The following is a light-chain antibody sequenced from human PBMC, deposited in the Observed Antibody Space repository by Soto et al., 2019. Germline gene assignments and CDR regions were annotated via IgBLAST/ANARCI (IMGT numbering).Light chain of an antibody. V-gene: IGKV1-39*01. CDR2: AAS. CDR3: QQRYSNTLG. Sequence: DIQMTQSPSSRSSSLGDRVTITCMASQSIGRYLNWYQQKPGKAPKLLIYAASSLQSGVPSRFSGSGSGTDFTLTISSLKNEDFATYYCQQRYSNTLGFGQGTRLEIK. CDR1: QSIGRY. J-gene: IGKJ5*01.